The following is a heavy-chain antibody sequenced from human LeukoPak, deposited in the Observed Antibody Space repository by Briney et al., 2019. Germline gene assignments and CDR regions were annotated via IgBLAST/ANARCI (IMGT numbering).Heavy chain of an antibody. V-gene: IGHV4-30-2*01. CDR2: IYHSGST. D-gene: IGHD2-8*01. CDR3: ARVGGKYCTNGVCYTPYFDY. CDR1: GGSISSGGYY. J-gene: IGHJ4*02. Sequence: SETLSLTCTVSGGSISSGGYYWSWIRQPPGKGLEWIGYIYHSGSTYYNPSLKSRVTISVDRSKNQFSLKLSSVTAADTAVYYCARVGGKYCTNGVCYTPYFDYWGQGTLVTVSS.